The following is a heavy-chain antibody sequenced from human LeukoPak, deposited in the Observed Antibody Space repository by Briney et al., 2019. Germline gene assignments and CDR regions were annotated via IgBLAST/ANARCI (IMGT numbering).Heavy chain of an antibody. CDR3: ARDGPINYGDYAGWFDY. J-gene: IGHJ4*02. V-gene: IGHV4-31*03. D-gene: IGHD4-17*01. Sequence: PSQTLSLTCTVSGGSISSGGYYWSWIRQHPGKGLEWNGYIYYSGSTYYNPSLKSRVTISVDTSKNQFSLKLSSVTAADTAVYYCARDGPINYGDYAGWFDYWGQGTLVTVSS. CDR2: IYYSGST. CDR1: GGSISSGGYY.